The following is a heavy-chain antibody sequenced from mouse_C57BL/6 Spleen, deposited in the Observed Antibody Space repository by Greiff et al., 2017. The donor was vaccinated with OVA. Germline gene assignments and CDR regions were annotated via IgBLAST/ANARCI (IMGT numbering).Heavy chain of an antibody. CDR2: IDPEDGET. D-gene: IGHD1-1*01. J-gene: IGHJ1*03. Sequence: VQLQQSGAELVKPGASVKLSCTASGFNIKDYYMHWVKQRTEQGLEWIGRIDPEDGETKYAPQFQGKATITADTPSNTAYLQLISLTSADTAVYYCANYYGSSLYWYFDVWGTGTTVTVSS. V-gene: IGHV14-2*01. CDR3: ANYYGSSLYWYFDV. CDR1: GFNIKDYY.